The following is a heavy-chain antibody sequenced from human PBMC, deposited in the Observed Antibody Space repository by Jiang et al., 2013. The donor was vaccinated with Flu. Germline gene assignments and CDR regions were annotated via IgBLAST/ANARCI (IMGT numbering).Heavy chain of an antibody. CDR1: GFDFSTYT. J-gene: IGHJ4*02. CDR3: ARSWDCSSGSCYFFEY. CDR2: ISRSSTYI. D-gene: IGHD2-15*01. Sequence: QLLESGGGLVKPGGSLRLSCSASGFDFSTYTMNWVRQAPGKGLEWVSSISRSSTYIHYADSVKGRFTISRDNAKNSLYLEMNSLRAEDTAVYYCARSWDCSSGSCYFFEYWGLGTLVTVSS. V-gene: IGHV3-21*06.